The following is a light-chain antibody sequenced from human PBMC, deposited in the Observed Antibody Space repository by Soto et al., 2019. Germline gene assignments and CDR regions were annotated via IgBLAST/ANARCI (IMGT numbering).Light chain of an antibody. Sequence: EIVLTQSPGTLSLSPGERATLSCRASQSVSSSYLAWYQQKPGQAPRLLIYGASSRATGIPDRFSGSGSGTAFTRQISRMEPEDFAVYYCQQYGSSPGTFGLGTKVEI. CDR1: QSVSSSY. CDR3: QQYGSSPGT. J-gene: IGKJ1*01. V-gene: IGKV3-20*01. CDR2: GAS.